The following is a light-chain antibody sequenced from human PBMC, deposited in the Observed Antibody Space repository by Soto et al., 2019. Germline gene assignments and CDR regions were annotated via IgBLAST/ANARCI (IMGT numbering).Light chain of an antibody. CDR2: GAS. Sequence: EIVMTQSPANLSVSPGERATLSCRASQSISSNLAWYQQKPGQGPRLRIYGASTRATGIPARFSGSGSGTEFTLTISSLQSEDFAVYYCQQYNKWPPYTFGQGTKLEIK. J-gene: IGKJ2*01. CDR3: QQYNKWPPYT. V-gene: IGKV3-15*01. CDR1: QSISSN.